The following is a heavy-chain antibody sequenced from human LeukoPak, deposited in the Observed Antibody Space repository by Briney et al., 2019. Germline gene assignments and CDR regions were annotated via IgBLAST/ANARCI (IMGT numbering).Heavy chain of an antibody. Sequence: GGSLRLSCAASGFTFNSYAMNWVRQAPGKGLEWVSGISGSGSSTYCADSVKGRFTISRDNSKNTLYLQMNNLRAEDTAVYYCAKERIWNAVVVVAAQNFDYWGQGTLVTVSS. CDR2: ISGSGSST. V-gene: IGHV3-23*01. D-gene: IGHD2-15*01. CDR3: AKERIWNAVVVVAAQNFDY. J-gene: IGHJ4*02. CDR1: GFTFNSYA.